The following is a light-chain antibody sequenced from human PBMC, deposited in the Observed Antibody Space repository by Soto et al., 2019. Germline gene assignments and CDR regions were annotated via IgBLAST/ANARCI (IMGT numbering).Light chain of an antibody. Sequence: QSVLTQSPSASGTPGPRDTISCYGSSSNIGCYPVYWYQQLPVTAPKLLINSDDQRPSGVPDRFSASKSGTSASLAISGLRSEDEADYYCAAWDASLSGHVFGAGTKVTVL. CDR2: SDD. V-gene: IGLV1-47*02. J-gene: IGLJ1*01. CDR1: SSNIGCYP. CDR3: AAWDASLSGHV.